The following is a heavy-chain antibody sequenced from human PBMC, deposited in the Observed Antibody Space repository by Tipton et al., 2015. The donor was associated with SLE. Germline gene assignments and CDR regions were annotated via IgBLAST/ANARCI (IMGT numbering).Heavy chain of an antibody. CDR1: GGSISSYY. J-gene: IGHJ1*01. CDR2: IYHSGST. V-gene: IGHV4-38-2*02. CDR3: ARGRQQLDAEYFQH. D-gene: IGHD6-13*01. Sequence: TLSLTCTVSGGSISSYYWSWIRQPPGKGLEWIGSIYHSGSTYYNPSLKSRVTISVDTSKNQFSLKLSSVTAADTAVYYCARGRQQLDAEYFQHWGQGTLVTVSS.